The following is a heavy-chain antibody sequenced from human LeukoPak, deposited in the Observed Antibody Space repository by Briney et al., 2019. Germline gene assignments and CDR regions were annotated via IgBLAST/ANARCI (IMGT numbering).Heavy chain of an antibody. J-gene: IGHJ4*02. V-gene: IGHV1-18*01. Sequence: ASVKVSCKASGYSFTSNGISWVRKSQGQGLGWMGWISAYNGNTNYAQKLQGRVTMTTDTSTSTAYMELRSLRSDDTAVYYCARRDAIAAAPDYWGQGTLVTVSS. CDR1: GYSFTSNG. D-gene: IGHD6-13*01. CDR2: ISAYNGNT. CDR3: ARRDAIAAAPDY.